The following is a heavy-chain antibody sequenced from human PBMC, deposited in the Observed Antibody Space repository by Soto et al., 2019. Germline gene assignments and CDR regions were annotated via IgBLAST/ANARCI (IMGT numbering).Heavy chain of an antibody. CDR2: IIPVFGTA. V-gene: IGHV1-69*13. CDR1: GGTFSSYA. J-gene: IGHJ5*02. Sequence: SVKVSCKASGGTFSSYAISWVRQAPGQGLEWMGGIIPVFGTANYAQKFQGRVTITADESTSTAYMELSSLRSEDTAVYYCAARSGYYLNWFDPWGQGTLVTVSS. CDR3: AARSGYYLNWFDP. D-gene: IGHD3-22*01.